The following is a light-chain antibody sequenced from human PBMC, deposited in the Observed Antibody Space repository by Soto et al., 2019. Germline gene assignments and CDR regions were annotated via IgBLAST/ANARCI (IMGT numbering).Light chain of an antibody. CDR2: STS. CDR3: QQSYTTLGS. V-gene: IGKV1-39*01. Sequence: DIQMTQSPSSLSASVGDGVTITCRASQSFNNFVNWYQQNPGKAPKLLIYSTSTLQSGVPSRFSGSGSGTFFSLTITSLQPEDLGTYYCQQSYTTLGSFGQGTKV. J-gene: IGKJ1*01. CDR1: QSFNNF.